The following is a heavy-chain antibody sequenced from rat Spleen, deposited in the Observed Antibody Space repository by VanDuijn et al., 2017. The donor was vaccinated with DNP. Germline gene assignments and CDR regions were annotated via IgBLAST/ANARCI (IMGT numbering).Heavy chain of an antibody. V-gene: IGHV2-32*01. CDR1: GFSLNIYH. CDR3: ARDPNWGDY. Sequence: QVQLRESGPGLVQPSQTLSLTCTASGFSLNIYHLHWVRQPPGKGLGWMGLMWSDGDTSSNSALKSRLSISRDTSKSQVFLKMNSLQTEDTAAYYCARDPNWGDYWGQGVMVTVSS. CDR2: MWSDGDT. J-gene: IGHJ2*01. D-gene: IGHD5-1*01.